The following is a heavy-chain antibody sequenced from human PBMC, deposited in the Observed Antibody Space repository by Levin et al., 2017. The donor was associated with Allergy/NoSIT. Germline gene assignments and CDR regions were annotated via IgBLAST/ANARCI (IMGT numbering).Heavy chain of an antibody. CDR3: AKAVVRRVAHGLVDY. Sequence: PGGSLRLSCAASGFTFDDYAMHWVRQAPGKGLEWVSGISWNSGSIGYADSVKGRFTISRDNAKNSLYLQMNSLRAEDTALYYCAKAVVRRVAHGLVDYWGQGTLVTVSS. J-gene: IGHJ4*02. V-gene: IGHV3-9*01. CDR2: ISWNSGSI. D-gene: IGHD3-10*01. CDR1: GFTFDDYA.